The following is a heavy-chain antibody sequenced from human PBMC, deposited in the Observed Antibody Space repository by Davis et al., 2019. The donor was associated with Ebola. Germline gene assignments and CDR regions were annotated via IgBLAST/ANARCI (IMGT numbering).Heavy chain of an antibody. J-gene: IGHJ4*02. CDR1: GGSISSGSYY. CDR2: IYTSGST. Sequence: LRLSCTVSGGSISSGSYYWSWIRQPAGKGLEWIGHIYTSGSTNYNPSLKSRVTISVDTSKNQFSLKLSSVTAADTAVYYCARRGEYSSSSGTFDYWGQGTLVTVSS. V-gene: IGHV4-61*09. D-gene: IGHD6-6*01. CDR3: ARRGEYSSSSGTFDY.